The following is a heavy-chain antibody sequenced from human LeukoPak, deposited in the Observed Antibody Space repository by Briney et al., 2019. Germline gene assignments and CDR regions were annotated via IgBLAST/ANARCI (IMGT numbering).Heavy chain of an antibody. J-gene: IGHJ4*02. CDR2: IKHDGSEK. D-gene: IGHD3-16*01. Sequence: RGSLTLSCAASGFVFSSNWMTWVRQAPGKGLEWVANIKHDGSEKYYVDSVKGRFTISRDNANNSLYLQMNSLRAEDTSVYYCARGLRGVDYWGQGTLVTGTS. V-gene: IGHV3-7*04. CDR1: GFVFSSNW. CDR3: ARGLRGVDY.